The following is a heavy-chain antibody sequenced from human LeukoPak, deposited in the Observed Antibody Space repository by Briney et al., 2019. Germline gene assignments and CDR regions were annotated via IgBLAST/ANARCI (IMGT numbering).Heavy chain of an antibody. J-gene: IGHJ4*02. CDR3: AKGIDSTGYYPFDY. CDR1: GFTFSTYW. CDR2: IKEDGSEK. V-gene: IGHV3-7*03. D-gene: IGHD3-22*01. Sequence: GGSLRLSCAASGFTFSTYWMDWVRQAPGKGLEWVANIKEDGSEKYYEDSVKGRFTISRDNAKNSLYLQLNSLRAEDTAIYYCAKGIDSTGYYPFDYWGQGTLVTVSS.